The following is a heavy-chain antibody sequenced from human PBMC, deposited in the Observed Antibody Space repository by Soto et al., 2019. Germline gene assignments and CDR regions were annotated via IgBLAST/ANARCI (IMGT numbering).Heavy chain of an antibody. CDR1: GFTFSSYE. V-gene: IGHV3-48*03. J-gene: IGHJ6*02. CDR2: ISSSGSTI. D-gene: IGHD6-13*01. CDR3: ARDQEAGSFFPYYYGMDV. Sequence: GGSLRLSCATSGFTFSSYEMNWVRQAPGKGLEWVSYISSSGSTIYYADSVNGRFTISRDNAKNSLYLQMDSLRAEDTAVYYCARDQEAGSFFPYYYGMDVWGQGTTVTVSS.